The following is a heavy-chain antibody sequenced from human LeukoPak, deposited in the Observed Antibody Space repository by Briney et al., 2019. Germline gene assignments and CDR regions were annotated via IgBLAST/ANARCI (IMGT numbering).Heavy chain of an antibody. CDR2: NYYSGST. Sequence: SQTLSLTCTVSGGSISSGGYYWSWIPQHPGKGLEWIGYNYYSGSTYYNPSLKSRVTTSVDTSKNQFSLKLSSVTAAGTAVYYCARAYRGYCSGGSCPFDYWGQGTLVTVSS. J-gene: IGHJ4*02. CDR3: ARAYRGYCSGGSCPFDY. CDR1: GGSISSGGYY. D-gene: IGHD2-15*01. V-gene: IGHV4-31*03.